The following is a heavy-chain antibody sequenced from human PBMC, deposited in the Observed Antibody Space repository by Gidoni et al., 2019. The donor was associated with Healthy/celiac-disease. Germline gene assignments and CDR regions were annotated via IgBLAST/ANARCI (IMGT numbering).Heavy chain of an antibody. D-gene: IGHD3-16*02. CDR3: AKNMITFGGVIPRDRDAFDI. CDR1: GFTFSSFG. V-gene: IGHV3-30*18. J-gene: IGHJ3*02. CDR2: ISYDGSNK. Sequence: QVQLVESGGGVVQPGRSLRLSCAASGFTFSSFGMHWVRQAPGKGLEWVALISYDGSNKYFADSVKGRFTISRDNSKNTLYLQMNSLRAEDTAVYYCAKNMITFGGVIPRDRDAFDIWGQGTMVTVSS.